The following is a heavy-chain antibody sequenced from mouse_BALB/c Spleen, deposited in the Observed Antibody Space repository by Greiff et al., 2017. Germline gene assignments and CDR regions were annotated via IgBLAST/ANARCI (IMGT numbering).Heavy chain of an antibody. Sequence: EVQLQESGGGLVQPGGSRKLSCAASGFTFSSFGMHWVRQAPEKGLEWVAYISSGSSTIYYADTVKGRFTISRDNPKNTLFLQMTSLRSEDTAMYYCARGGLRSLYAMDYWGQGTSVTVSS. CDR1: GFTFSSFG. D-gene: IGHD2-4*01. CDR3: ARGGLRSLYAMDY. CDR2: ISSGSSTI. V-gene: IGHV5-17*02. J-gene: IGHJ4*01.